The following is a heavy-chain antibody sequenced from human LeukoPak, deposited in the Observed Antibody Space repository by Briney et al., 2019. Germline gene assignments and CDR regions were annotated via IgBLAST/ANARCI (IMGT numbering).Heavy chain of an antibody. CDR1: GFALRSYS. J-gene: IGHJ5*01. Sequence: GGSLRLSCAASGFALRSYSVTWVRQAPGKGLEWVSSISSTSAYIYYAESVKGRFSISRDNVDNVVHLQMSSLRNEDTAFYYCARVAVAGPTGWFDSWGQGTLVTVSS. CDR2: ISSTSAYI. D-gene: IGHD6-19*01. CDR3: ARVAVAGPTGWFDS. V-gene: IGHV3-21*04.